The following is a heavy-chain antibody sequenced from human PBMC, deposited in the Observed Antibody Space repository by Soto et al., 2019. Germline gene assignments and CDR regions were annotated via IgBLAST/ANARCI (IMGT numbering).Heavy chain of an antibody. J-gene: IGHJ4*02. CDR3: ARGPRPRQTVVDY. CDR2: SYYSGST. D-gene: IGHD4-17*01. V-gene: IGHV4-39*01. Sequence: QLQLQESGPGLVKPSETLSLTCIVSGDSISRCRYYWGWIRQHPGKVLEWIGSSYYSGSTYNNPSLKSRVTKSVDTSTNQFSLKLRSLTGADTAVYYCARGPRPRQTVVDYWGQGTLVTVSS. CDR1: GDSISRCRYY.